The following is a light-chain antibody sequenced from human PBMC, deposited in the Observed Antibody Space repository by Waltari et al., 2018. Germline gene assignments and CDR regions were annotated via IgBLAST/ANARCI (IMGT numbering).Light chain of an antibody. V-gene: IGLV1-47*01. CDR1: SSNLGHTY. CDR2: RNN. Sequence: QSVLSQPPSASGTPGQSATISCSGSSSNLGHTYVYCYQQLPGPAPNLLSHRNNQRPSGVPDRYSGSKSGTSASLAINGLRSEDEADYYCATWDDSLRMVFGGGTELTVL. J-gene: IGLJ3*02. CDR3: ATWDDSLRMV.